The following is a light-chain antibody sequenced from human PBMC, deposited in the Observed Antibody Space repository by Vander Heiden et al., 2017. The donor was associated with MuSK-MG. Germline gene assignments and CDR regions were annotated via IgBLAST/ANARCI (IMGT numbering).Light chain of an antibody. V-gene: IGLV4-69*01. Sequence: LVLPQSPSASASLGPSVRPPCTVSSGHSIDAIPSPRQPPGKGPPIVLQVNSDDRNSKGDGIADRFSGSSAGAARYLIISGHEEEEEDDYYYQTGGTARRVVFGGGTKLTVL. J-gene: IGLJ2*01. CDR2: VNSDDRN. CDR3: QTGGTARRVV. CDR1: SGHSIDA.